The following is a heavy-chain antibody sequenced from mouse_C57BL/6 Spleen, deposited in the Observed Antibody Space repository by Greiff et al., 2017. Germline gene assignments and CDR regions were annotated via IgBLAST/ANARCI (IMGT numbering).Heavy chain of an antibody. CDR2: IDPETGGT. Sequence: QVQLQQSGAELVRPGASVTLSCKASGYTFTDYEMHWVKQTPVHGLEWIGAIDPETGGTAYNQKFKGKAILTADKSSSTAYMELRSLTSEDSAVYYCTSPDYYGSSRYYFDHWGQGTTLTVSS. J-gene: IGHJ2*01. V-gene: IGHV1-15*01. CDR3: TSPDYYGSSRYYFDH. D-gene: IGHD1-1*01. CDR1: GYTFTDYE.